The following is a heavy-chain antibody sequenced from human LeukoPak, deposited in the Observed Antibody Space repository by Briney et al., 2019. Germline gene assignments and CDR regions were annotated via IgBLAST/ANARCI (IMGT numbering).Heavy chain of an antibody. CDR1: GGSFSGYY. J-gene: IGHJ4*02. D-gene: IGHD6-13*01. V-gene: IGHV4-34*01. CDR3: AREEYSSSRGYFDY. CDR2: INHSGST. Sequence: SETLSLTCAVYGGSFSGYYWSWIRQHPGKGLEWIGEINHSGSTNYNPSLKSRVTISVDTSKNQFSLKLSSVTAADTAVYYCAREEYSSSRGYFDYWGQGTLVTVSS.